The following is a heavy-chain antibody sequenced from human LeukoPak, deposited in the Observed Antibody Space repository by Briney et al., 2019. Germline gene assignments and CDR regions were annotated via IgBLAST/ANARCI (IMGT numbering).Heavy chain of an antibody. J-gene: IGHJ4*02. CDR3: ANLYDSSGYYFDY. CDR2: INPNSGGT. D-gene: IGHD3-22*01. CDR1: GYTFTNYY. Sequence: ASVKVSCKAAGYTFTNYYMHWVRQAPGQGLEWMGWINPNSGGTNYAQKFQGRVTMTRDTSISTAYMELSRLRSDDTAVYYCANLYDSSGYYFDYWGQGTLVTVSS. V-gene: IGHV1-2*02.